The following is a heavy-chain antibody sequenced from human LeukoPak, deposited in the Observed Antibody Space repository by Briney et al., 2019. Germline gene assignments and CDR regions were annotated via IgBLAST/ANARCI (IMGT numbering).Heavy chain of an antibody. CDR1: GGTFSGYA. D-gene: IGHD3-10*01. J-gene: IGHJ6*02. Sequence: GASVKVSCKASGGTFSGYAISWVRQAPGQGLEWMGGIIPIFGTANYAQKFQGRVTITADESTSTAYMELSSLRSEDTAVYYCARAITVYYYYGMDVWGQGTTVTVSS. CDR3: ARAITVYYYYGMDV. V-gene: IGHV1-69*13. CDR2: IIPIFGTA.